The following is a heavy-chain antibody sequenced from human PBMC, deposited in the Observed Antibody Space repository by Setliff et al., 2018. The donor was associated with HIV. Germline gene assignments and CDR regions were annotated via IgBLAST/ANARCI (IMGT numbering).Heavy chain of an antibody. CDR2: ISPTGTGT. CDR3: AKDVIGSSSEYYFDY. Sequence: LRLSCAASGFTFTNYAMSWVRQAPGKGLEWVSAISPTGTGTYYADSVRGRFTISRDNSKNTLYLQMNSLRAEDTAVYYCAKDVIGSSSEYYFDYWGQGTLVTVSS. V-gene: IGHV3-23*01. D-gene: IGHD6-6*01. CDR1: GFTFTNYA. J-gene: IGHJ4*02.